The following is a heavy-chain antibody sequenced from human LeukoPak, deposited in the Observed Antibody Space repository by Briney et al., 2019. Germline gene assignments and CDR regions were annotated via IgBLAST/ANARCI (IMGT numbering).Heavy chain of an antibody. D-gene: IGHD5-18*01. CDR3: AREYSYGYFDY. Sequence: SETLSLTCTVSGSSVCSGSYYWSWIRQPPGKGLEWIGYIYYSGSTNYNPSLKSRATISVDTSKNHFSLKLSSVTAADTAMYYCAREYSYGYFDYWGQGTLVTVSS. J-gene: IGHJ4*02. CDR2: IYYSGST. CDR1: GSSVCSGSYY. V-gene: IGHV4-61*03.